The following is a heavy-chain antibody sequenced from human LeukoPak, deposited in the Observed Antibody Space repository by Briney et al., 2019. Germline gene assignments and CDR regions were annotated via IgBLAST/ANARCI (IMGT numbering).Heavy chain of an antibody. CDR1: GFSFSSYG. CDR3: AKDRSTYYYDSSGYYPDAFDI. V-gene: IGHV3-30*18. J-gene: IGHJ3*02. D-gene: IGHD3-22*01. Sequence: PGGSLRLSCAASGFSFSSYGIHWVRQAPGKGLEWMAVISYDGSNKYYADSVKGRFTISRDNSKNTLYLQMNSLRAEDTAVYYCAKDRSTYYYDSSGYYPDAFDIWGQGTMVTVSS. CDR2: ISYDGSNK.